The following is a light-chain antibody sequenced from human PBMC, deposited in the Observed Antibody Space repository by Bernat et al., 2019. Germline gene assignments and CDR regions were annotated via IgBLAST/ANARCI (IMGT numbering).Light chain of an antibody. Sequence: EIVLTQSPGTLSLSPGERATLSCRASQSVTSDKLAWYQQKPGQAPRLLIYGASSRATGIPDRFSGSGSGTDFTLTISRLEPEDFAVYHCHQYDRAPITFGQGTRLEIK. CDR1: QSVTSDK. CDR2: GAS. J-gene: IGKJ5*01. V-gene: IGKV3-20*01. CDR3: HQYDRAPIT.